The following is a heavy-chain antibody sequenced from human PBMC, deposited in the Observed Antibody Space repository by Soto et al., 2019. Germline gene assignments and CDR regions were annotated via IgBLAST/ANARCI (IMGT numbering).Heavy chain of an antibody. CDR1: GFTFSDYY. Sequence: GGSLRLSCAASGFTFSDYYMSWIRQAPGKGLEWVSYISSSGSTIYYADSVKGRFTISRDNAKNSLYLQMNSLRAEDTAVYYCATGYYDFWSGYPLADYWGQGTLVTVSS. V-gene: IGHV3-11*01. CDR2: ISSSGSTI. CDR3: ATGYYDFWSGYPLADY. D-gene: IGHD3-3*01. J-gene: IGHJ4*02.